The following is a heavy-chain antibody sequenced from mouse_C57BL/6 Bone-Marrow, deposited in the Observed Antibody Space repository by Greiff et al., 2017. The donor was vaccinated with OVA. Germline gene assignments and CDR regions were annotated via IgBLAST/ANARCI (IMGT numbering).Heavy chain of an antibody. CDR1: GYTFTEYT. D-gene: IGHD1-1*01. CDR3: ARHEVPHYYGSSYIAY. V-gene: IGHV1-62-2*01. CDR2: FYPGSGSI. J-gene: IGHJ3*01. Sequence: QVHVKQSGAELVKPGASVKLSCKASGYTFTEYTIHWVKQRSGQGLEWIGWFYPGSGSIKYNEKFKDKATLTADKSSSTVYMELSRLTSEDSAVYFCARHEVPHYYGSSYIAYWGQGTLVTVSA.